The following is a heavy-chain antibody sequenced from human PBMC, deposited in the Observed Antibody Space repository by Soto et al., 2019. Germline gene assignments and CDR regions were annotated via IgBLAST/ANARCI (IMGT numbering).Heavy chain of an antibody. D-gene: IGHD2-8*01. CDR1: GFTFNSYA. Sequence: EVQLLESGGGLVQPGGSLRLSCAASGFTFNSYAMSWVRQAPGKGLAWVSGISSRGVSTFYADSVKGRFTISRDNSRKTLYLQMNSLRAEDTAVYYCARGGLSVLYVDYWGQGTLVTVSP. CDR3: ARGGLSVLYVDY. V-gene: IGHV3-23*01. CDR2: ISSRGVST. J-gene: IGHJ4*02.